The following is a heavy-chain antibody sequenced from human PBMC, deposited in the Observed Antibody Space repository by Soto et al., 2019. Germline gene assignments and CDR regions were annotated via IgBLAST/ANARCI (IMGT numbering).Heavy chain of an antibody. CDR1: GCTFTSYD. J-gene: IGHJ6*02. Sequence: QLVQSGAEVKKPGASVKVSCKASGCTFTSYDINWVRQATGQGLEWMGWMNPNSGNTGYAQKYQGRVIMTRNTDIDTASMELGSMRSEDTAVYCCARERKGMDVWGQGTTVTVSS. CDR2: MNPNSGNT. V-gene: IGHV1-8*01. CDR3: ARERKGMDV.